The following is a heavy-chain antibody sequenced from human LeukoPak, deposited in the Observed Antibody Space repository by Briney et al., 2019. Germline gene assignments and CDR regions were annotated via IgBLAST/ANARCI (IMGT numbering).Heavy chain of an antibody. D-gene: IGHD3-22*01. CDR2: ISSIGSTI. CDR3: ARGLRDYYDSSGYYYY. Sequence: PGGSLRLACAASGFTFSSYEMNWVRQAPGKGLEWVSYISSIGSTIYYADSVKGRFTISRDNAQTSLYLQMNSLRAEEPAVYYCARGLRDYYDSSGYYYYWGQGTLVTVSS. J-gene: IGHJ4*02. V-gene: IGHV3-48*03. CDR1: GFTFSSYE.